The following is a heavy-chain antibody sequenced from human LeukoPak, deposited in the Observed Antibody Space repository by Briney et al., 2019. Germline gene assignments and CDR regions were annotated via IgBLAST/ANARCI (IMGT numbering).Heavy chain of an antibody. Sequence: PSETLSLTCTVSGGSISTYYWSWIRQPPGKGLEWIGNIYYSGSTYYNPSLKNRVTISVDTSKNQFSLKLSSVTAADTAVYYCARSIAAAGTTTYYYGMDVWGQGTTVTVSS. J-gene: IGHJ6*02. V-gene: IGHV4-59*12. CDR3: ARSIAAAGTTTYYYGMDV. CDR2: IYYSGST. D-gene: IGHD6-13*01. CDR1: GGSISTYY.